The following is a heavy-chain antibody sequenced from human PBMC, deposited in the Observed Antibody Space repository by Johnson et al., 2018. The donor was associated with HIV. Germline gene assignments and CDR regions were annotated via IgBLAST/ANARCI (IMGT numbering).Heavy chain of an antibody. CDR3: AREGPTYYDFWSGYYKGAFDI. D-gene: IGHD3-3*01. Sequence: VQLVESGGGVVQPGRSLRLSCAASGFTVSSNYMSWVRQAPGKGLEWVSVIYSGGSTYYADSVKGRFTISRDNSKNQLYLQMGSLVAEDMAVYYCAREGPTYYDFWSGYYKGAFDIWGQGTMVTVSS. V-gene: IGHV3-66*01. CDR1: GFTVSSNY. J-gene: IGHJ3*02. CDR2: IYSGGST.